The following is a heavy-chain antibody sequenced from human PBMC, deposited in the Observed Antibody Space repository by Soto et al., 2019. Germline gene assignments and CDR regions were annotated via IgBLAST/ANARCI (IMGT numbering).Heavy chain of an antibody. Sequence: QVQLVQSGAEVKKPGSSVKVSCRASGGTFSNYAVTWVRQAPGQGLEWMGGINPILGTADYTQKFQGRVTITGDESATTTYVQRSGLRSDETAVYCCAGSLFDFWCGYWHWGQGTLVTVSS. V-gene: IGHV1-69*11. J-gene: IGHJ4*02. D-gene: IGHD3-3*01. CDR2: INPILGTA. CDR3: AGSLFDFWCGYWH. CDR1: GGTFSNYA.